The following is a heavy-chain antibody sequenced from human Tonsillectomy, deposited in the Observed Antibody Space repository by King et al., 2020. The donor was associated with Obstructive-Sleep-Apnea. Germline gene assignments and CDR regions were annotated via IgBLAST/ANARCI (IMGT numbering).Heavy chain of an antibody. J-gene: IGHJ4*02. D-gene: IGHD5-24*01. CDR3: ARVPEMATAPGRFDY. V-gene: IGHV4-31*03. CDR1: GGSISNGAYY. CDR2: IYYSGST. Sequence: QLQESGPGLLKPSQTLSLTCSVSGGSISNGAYYWSWIRQHPEKGLEWIGYIYYSGSTYYNPSLKSRVTISVDTSKNQFSLKLSSVTAADTAVYYCARVPEMATAPGRFDYWGQGTLVTVSS.